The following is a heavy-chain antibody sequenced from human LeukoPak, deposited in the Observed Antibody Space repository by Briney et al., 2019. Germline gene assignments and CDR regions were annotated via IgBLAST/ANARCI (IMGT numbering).Heavy chain of an antibody. V-gene: IGHV3-21*01. Sequence: PGGSLRLSCTVSGFTFSIHAMTWARQARGEGLEWVSSMSSGGTYIYYADSVRGRFTISRDNAKNSLYLVMNSLRAGHTATYYCARDRPTCASRVFVVQGGKETLVTVSS. D-gene: IGHD2-15*01. CDR1: GFTFSIHA. J-gene: IGHJ4*02. CDR3: ARDRPTCASRVFVVQ. CDR2: MSSGGTYI.